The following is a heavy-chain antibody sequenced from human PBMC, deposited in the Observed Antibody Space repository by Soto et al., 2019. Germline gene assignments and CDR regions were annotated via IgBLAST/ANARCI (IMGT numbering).Heavy chain of an antibody. V-gene: IGHV4-30-4*01. J-gene: IGHJ4*02. CDR2: IYYGGST. CDR3: ASLSYGRLIPFDY. CDR1: GGSISSGDYY. Sequence: PSETLSLTCTVSGGSISSGDYYWSWIRQPPGKGLEWIGYIYYGGSTYYNPSLKSRVTISVDTSKNQFSLKLSSVTAADTAVYYCASLSYGRLIPFDYWRQGTMVTVSS. D-gene: IGHD5-18*01.